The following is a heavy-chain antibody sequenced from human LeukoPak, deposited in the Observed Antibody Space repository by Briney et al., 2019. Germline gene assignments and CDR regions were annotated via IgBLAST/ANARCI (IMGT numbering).Heavy chain of an antibody. CDR2: IYWDDDK. J-gene: IGHJ4*02. CDR3: AHRRYGSGSYYNPFDY. V-gene: IGHV2-5*02. CDR1: GFSLSTTGVG. Sequence: SGPTLVNPTQTLTLTCTFSGFSLSTTGVGVGWIRQPPGKALEWLALIYWDDDKRYSPSLKSRLTITKDTSKNQVVLTMTNMDPVDSATYYCAHRRYGSGSYYNPFDYWGQGTLVTVSS. D-gene: IGHD3-10*01.